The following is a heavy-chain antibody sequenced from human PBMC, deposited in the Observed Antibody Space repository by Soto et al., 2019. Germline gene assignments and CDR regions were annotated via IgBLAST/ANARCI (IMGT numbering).Heavy chain of an antibody. D-gene: IGHD5-18*01. CDR3: ARSYSYGSYWYFDD. CDR2: ITVSNGNT. Sequence: QGQLVQSGAEVKKPGASVKVSCKASGYTFSTYGVSWVRQAPGQGLEWMGWITVSNGNTNYIDNLQGRVPMTTDTSTNTAYMELWRLRSDDTAVYYCARSYSYGSYWYFDDWGQGTLVIVSS. J-gene: IGHJ4*02. V-gene: IGHV1-18*04. CDR1: GYTFSTYG.